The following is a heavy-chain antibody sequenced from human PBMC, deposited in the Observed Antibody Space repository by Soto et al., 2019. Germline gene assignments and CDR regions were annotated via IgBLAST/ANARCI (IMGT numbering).Heavy chain of an antibody. J-gene: IGHJ4*02. V-gene: IGHV3-23*01. CDR2: ISGGGSNT. Sequence: EVQLLESGGGLVQRGGSLRLSCAASGFPFSSYVMAWVRQAPGKGLEWVPGISGGGSNTFYADSVKGRFTISRDNSKNTLLLQMNSLGAEDTAVYYCAKDSNKHSSSLRGRYFDYWGQGIGVTVSS. CDR3: AKDSNKHSSSLRGRYFDY. D-gene: IGHD2-2*01. CDR1: GFPFSSYV.